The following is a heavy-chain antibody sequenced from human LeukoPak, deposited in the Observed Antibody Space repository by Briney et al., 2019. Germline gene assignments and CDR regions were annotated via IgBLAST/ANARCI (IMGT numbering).Heavy chain of an antibody. CDR1: SGSFSGYY. J-gene: IGHJ4*02. Sequence: SETLSLICAVYSGSFSGYYWSWIRQPPGKGLEWIGEINHSGSTNYNPSLKSRVTTSIDTSKNQFSLRLTSVIAADTAFYYCARLWSTSCRGGSCPHQPNSWGQGTLVTVSS. CDR2: INHSGST. CDR3: ARLWSTSCRGGSCPHQPNS. V-gene: IGHV4-34*01. D-gene: IGHD2-15*01.